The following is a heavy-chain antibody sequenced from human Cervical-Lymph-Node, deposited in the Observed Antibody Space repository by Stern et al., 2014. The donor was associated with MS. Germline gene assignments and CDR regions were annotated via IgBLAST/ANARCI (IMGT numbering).Heavy chain of an antibody. CDR3: ARHVQGFDY. CDR2: IYPYDSDT. J-gene: IGHJ4*02. CDR1: GYSFTIYY. Sequence: EVQLVESGAGVKKPGESLKISCKLSGYSFTIYYIAWVRQMPGKGLEWMGGIYPYDSDTTYSPSFQGQVTISADKSITTAYLQWSSLRASDTAMYYCARHVQGFDYWGQGTLVTVSS. V-gene: IGHV5-51*01.